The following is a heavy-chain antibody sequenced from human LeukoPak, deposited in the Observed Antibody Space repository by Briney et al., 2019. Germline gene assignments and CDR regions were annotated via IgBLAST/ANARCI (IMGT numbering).Heavy chain of an antibody. Sequence: PGGSLRLSCAASGFTFSSYSMNWVRQAPGKGLEWVSSISSSSSYIYYADSVKGRFTISRDNSKNTLYLQMNSLRAEDTAVYYCATASYSSSWSLAWGQGTMVTVSS. CDR1: GFTFSSYS. CDR2: ISSSSSYI. CDR3: ATASYSSSWSLA. D-gene: IGHD6-13*01. J-gene: IGHJ3*01. V-gene: IGHV3-21*01.